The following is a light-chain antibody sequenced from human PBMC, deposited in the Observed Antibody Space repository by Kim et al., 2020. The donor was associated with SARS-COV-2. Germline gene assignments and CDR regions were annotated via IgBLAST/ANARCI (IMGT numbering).Light chain of an antibody. Sequence: EVVLKQLPDTLSLSPGERATLSCRASQSVSNRYLAWYQQKPGQAPRRLIYAATTRATGIPDRFSGSGSVTDFTLAISRLESEGSAVYYCKQYDNIPRTFGQRTKVDIK. V-gene: IGKV3-20*01. J-gene: IGKJ1*01. CDR3: KQYDNIPRT. CDR2: AAT. CDR1: QSVSNRY.